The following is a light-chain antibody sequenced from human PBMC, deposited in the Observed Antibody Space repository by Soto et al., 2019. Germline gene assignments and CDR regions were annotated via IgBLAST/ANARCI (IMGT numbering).Light chain of an antibody. Sequence: EIVMTQSPVTLSVSPGERATLSCRASQRVRRNLAWYQQKPGQAPRLLISSASTRAAGIPDGFSGSGSGTEFTLTISDLQSEDVALYYCQQYIDWPTFGPGTKVDIK. CDR2: SAS. CDR3: QQYIDWPT. J-gene: IGKJ3*01. CDR1: QRVRRN. V-gene: IGKV3-15*01.